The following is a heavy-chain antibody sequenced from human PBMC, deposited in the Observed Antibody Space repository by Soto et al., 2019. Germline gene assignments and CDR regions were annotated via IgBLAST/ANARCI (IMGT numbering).Heavy chain of an antibody. Sequence: EVQLLESGGGLVQPGGCLRLSCAASGFTFSSYAMSWVRQAPGKGLEWVSAISGSGGSTYYADSVKGRFTISRDNSKNTLYLQMNRLRAEDTAVYYCAKAPSSAPANYYYYGMDVWGQGTTVTVSS. CDR1: GFTFSSYA. CDR2: ISGSGGST. CDR3: AKAPSSAPANYYYYGMDV. J-gene: IGHJ6*02. D-gene: IGHD6-6*01. V-gene: IGHV3-23*01.